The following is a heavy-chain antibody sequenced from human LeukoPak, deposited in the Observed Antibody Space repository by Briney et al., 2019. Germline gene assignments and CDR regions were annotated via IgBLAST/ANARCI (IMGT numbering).Heavy chain of an antibody. V-gene: IGHV3-30*03. CDR3: LAWHIDY. CDR2: ISNDGSKK. D-gene: IGHD5-12*01. CDR1: GFTFSSYG. J-gene: IGHJ4*02. Sequence: GGSLRLSCAASGFTFSSYGIHWVRQAPGKGLEWVAVISNDGSKKYYADSVKGRFTISRDNSKNTLYLQMNSLRAEDTAVYYCLAWHIDYWGQGTLVTVSS.